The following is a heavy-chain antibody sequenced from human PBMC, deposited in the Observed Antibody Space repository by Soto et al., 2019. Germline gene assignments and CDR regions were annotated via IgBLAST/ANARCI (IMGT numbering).Heavy chain of an antibody. J-gene: IGHJ3*02. Sequence: EVQLVESGGGLVQPGGSLRLTCAASGFSFSIYSMNWVRQAPGKGLEWVSYIMPGSSHICYADSVKGRFTISRDNAKNSLYLQMNSMRAEDTAVYYCEIEKVGPTSIHVFDIWGQGTMVTVSS. D-gene: IGHD1-26*01. CDR2: IMPGSSHI. CDR1: GFSFSIYS. CDR3: EIEKVGPTSIHVFDI. V-gene: IGHV3-48*01.